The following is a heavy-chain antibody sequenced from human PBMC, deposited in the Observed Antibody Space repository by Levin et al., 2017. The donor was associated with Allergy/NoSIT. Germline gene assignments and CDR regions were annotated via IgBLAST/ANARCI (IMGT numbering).Heavy chain of an antibody. CDR3: ARDMSYFGTTYLVDY. Sequence: PGGSLRLSCAVSGFTFDDYAMHWVRQAPGKGLEWVSGISWNSGSIDYADSVKGRFTISRDNAKNSLYLQMNSLRPEDTALYYCARDMSYFGTTYLVDYWGQGTLVTVSS. CDR2: ISWNSGSI. V-gene: IGHV3-9*01. CDR1: GFTFDDYA. D-gene: IGHD1-1*01. J-gene: IGHJ4*02.